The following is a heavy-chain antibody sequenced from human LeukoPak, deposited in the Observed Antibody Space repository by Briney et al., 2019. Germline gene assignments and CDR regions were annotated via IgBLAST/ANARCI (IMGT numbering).Heavy chain of an antibody. V-gene: IGHV1-24*01. CDR2: FDPEDGET. D-gene: IGHD3-16*01. CDR1: GYTLTELS. CDR3: ATGDVYDYVWGSYPRY. J-gene: IGHJ4*02. Sequence: ASVKVSCKVSGYTLTELSMHWVRQAPGKGLEWMGGFDPEDGETIYAQKFQGRVTMTEDTSTDTAYTELSSLRSEDTAVYYCATGDVYDYVWGSYPRYWGRGTLVTVSS.